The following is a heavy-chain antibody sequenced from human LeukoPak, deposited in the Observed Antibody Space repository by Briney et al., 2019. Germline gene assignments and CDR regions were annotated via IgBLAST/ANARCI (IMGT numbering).Heavy chain of an antibody. CDR2: ISYDGSNK. V-gene: IGHV3-30*04. CDR3: ARPLRCCSSTSCYYFDY. D-gene: IGHD2-2*01. J-gene: IGHJ4*02. CDR1: GFTFSSYA. Sequence: GRSLRLSCAAPGFTFSSYAMHWVRQAPGKGLEWVAVISYDGSNKYYADSVKGRFTISRDNSKNTLYLQMNSLRAEDTAVYYCARPLRCCSSTSCYYFDYWGQGTLVTVSS.